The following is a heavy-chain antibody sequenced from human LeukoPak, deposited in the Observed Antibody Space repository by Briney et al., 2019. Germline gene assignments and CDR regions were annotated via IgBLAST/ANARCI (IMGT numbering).Heavy chain of an antibody. V-gene: IGHV4-4*02. CDR2: IYHSGST. D-gene: IGHD4-17*01. CDR1: GGSISSSNW. Sequence: SGTLSLTCAVSGGSISSSNWWSWVRQPPGKGLEWIGEIYHSGSTNYNPSLKSRVTISVDKSKNQFSLKLSSVTAAVTAVYYCARVTTVTTSCWFDPWGQGTLVTVSS. J-gene: IGHJ5*02. CDR3: ARVTTVTTSCWFDP.